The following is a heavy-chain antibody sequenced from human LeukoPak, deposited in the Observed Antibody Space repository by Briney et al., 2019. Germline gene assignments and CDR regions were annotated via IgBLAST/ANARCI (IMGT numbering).Heavy chain of an antibody. Sequence: ASVKVSCKTSGYTFTSNAICWVRQAPGHGLEWLGWISTDTGKPTYAQDFTGRFVFSLDTSVSTTYLQISSLKAEDTAMYYCARRQRNGYNSADFWGQGTLVTVSS. J-gene: IGHJ4*02. D-gene: IGHD5-24*01. CDR2: ISTDTGKP. CDR3: ARRQRNGYNSADF. CDR1: GYTFTSNA. V-gene: IGHV7-4-1*02.